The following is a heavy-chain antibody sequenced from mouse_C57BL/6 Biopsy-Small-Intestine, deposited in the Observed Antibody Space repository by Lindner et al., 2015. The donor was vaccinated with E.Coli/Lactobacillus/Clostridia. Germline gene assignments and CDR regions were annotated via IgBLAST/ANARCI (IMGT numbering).Heavy chain of an antibody. Sequence: SVKVSCKASGGTFTSHAINWVRQAPGQGPEWMGRIIPISGITNYEQKFQGRVTISADRSTGTVYMDLRSLRSEDTAVYYCASFSRAFGGSDYYYPAMDVWGQGTTVSVSS. D-gene: IGHD1-1*02. J-gene: IGHJ1*01. CDR3: ASFSRAFGGSDYYYPAMDV. CDR1: GGTFTSHA. V-gene: IGHV1-53*01. CDR2: IIPISGIT.